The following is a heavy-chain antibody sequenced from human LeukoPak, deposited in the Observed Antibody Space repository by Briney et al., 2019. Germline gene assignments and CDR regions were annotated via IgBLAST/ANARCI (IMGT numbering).Heavy chain of an antibody. CDR1: GYTFTGYY. CDR3: ASLGWRYQLLSSVHDY. D-gene: IGHD2-2*01. Sequence: ASVKVSCKASGYTFTGYYMHWVRQAPGQGLEWMGWINPNSGGTNYAQKFQGRVTMTRDTSISTAYMELSRLRSDDTAAYYCASLGWRYQLLSSVHDYWGQGTLVTVSS. J-gene: IGHJ4*02. CDR2: INPNSGGT. V-gene: IGHV1-2*02.